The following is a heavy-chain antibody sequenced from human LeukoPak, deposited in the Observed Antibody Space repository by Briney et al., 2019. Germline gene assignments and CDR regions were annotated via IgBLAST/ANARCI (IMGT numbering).Heavy chain of an antibody. V-gene: IGHV4-4*07. CDR1: GGSIGSYY. CDR2: IYTSGST. J-gene: IGHJ4*02. Sequence: SETLSLTCTVSGGSIGSYYWSWIRQPAGKGLEWIGRIYTSGSTNYNPSLKSRVTMSVDTSKNQFSLKLSSVTAADTAVYYCARYGSATIARFDYWGRGTLVTVSS. D-gene: IGHD5-24*01. CDR3: ARYGSATIARFDY.